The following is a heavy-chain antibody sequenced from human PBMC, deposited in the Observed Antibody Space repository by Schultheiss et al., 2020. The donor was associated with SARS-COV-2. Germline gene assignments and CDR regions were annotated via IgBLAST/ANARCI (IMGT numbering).Heavy chain of an antibody. CDR2: IYYSGST. J-gene: IGHJ3*02. D-gene: IGHD2-2*01. Sequence: SETLSLTCTVSGGSISSYYWGWIRQPPGKGLEWIGYIYYSGSTNYNPSLKSRVTMSVDTSKNQFSLKLSSVTAADTAVYYCAREPGSTSYAFDIWGQGTMVTVSS. V-gene: IGHV4-59*12. CDR3: AREPGSTSYAFDI. CDR1: GGSISSYY.